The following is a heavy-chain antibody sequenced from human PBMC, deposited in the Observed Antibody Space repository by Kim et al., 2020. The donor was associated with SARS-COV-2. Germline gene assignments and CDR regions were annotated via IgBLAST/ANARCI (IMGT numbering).Heavy chain of an antibody. CDR1: GGSISSYY. CDR2: IYYSGST. J-gene: IGHJ4*02. D-gene: IGHD1-7*01. CDR3: ARARLLGDFPWNYNTGNYFDY. V-gene: IGHV4-59*01. Sequence: SETLSLTCTVSGGSISSYYWSWIRQPPGKGLEWIGYIYYSGSTNYNPSLKSRVTISVDTSKNQFSLKLSSVTAADTAVYYCARARLLGDFPWNYNTGNYFDYWGQGTLVTVSS.